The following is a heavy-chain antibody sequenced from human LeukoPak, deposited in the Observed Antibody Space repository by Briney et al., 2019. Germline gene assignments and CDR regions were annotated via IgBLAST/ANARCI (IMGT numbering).Heavy chain of an antibody. J-gene: IGHJ5*02. Sequence: SETLSLTCAVYGGSFSGYYWSWVRQPPGKGLEWVGAINHSGSTNYNPSLKSRVTISVDTSKNQLSLRLSSLTAADTAVYYCARHFFIIAVAGTGWFDPWGQGTLVTVSS. D-gene: IGHD6-19*01. CDR3: ARHFFIIAVAGTGWFDP. CDR1: GGSFSGYY. V-gene: IGHV4-34*01. CDR2: INHSGST.